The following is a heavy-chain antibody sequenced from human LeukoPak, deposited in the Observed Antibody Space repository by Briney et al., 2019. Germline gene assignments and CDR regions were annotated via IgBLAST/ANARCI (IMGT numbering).Heavy chain of an antibody. J-gene: IGHJ5*02. D-gene: IGHD2-2*02. CDR2: IYPGDSDT. Sequence: GESLKISCKGSGYSFTSYWIGWVRQMPGKGLEWMGIIYPGDSDTRYSPSFQGQVTISADKSISTAYLQWSSLKASDTAMYYCARSFDCSSTSCYRGWFDPWGQGTLVTASS. CDR3: ARSFDCSSTSCYRGWFDP. CDR1: GYSFTSYW. V-gene: IGHV5-51*01.